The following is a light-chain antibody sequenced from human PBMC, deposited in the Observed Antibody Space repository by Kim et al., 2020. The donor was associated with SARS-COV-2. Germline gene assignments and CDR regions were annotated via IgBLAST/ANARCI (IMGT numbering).Light chain of an antibody. Sequence: STSIGDSVTSPCRASQSISTWLAWYQQKPGRAPKLLIHKTSSLEPGVSSRFSGSGSGTEFTLTISSLQPDDYATYYCQRYNTPPWTFGQGTKLEI. CDR3: QRYNTPPWT. CDR1: QSISTW. V-gene: IGKV1-5*03. J-gene: IGKJ1*01. CDR2: KTS.